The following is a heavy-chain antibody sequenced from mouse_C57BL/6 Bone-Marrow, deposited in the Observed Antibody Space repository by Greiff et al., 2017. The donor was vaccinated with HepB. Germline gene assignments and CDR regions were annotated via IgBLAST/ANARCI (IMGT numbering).Heavy chain of an antibody. J-gene: IGHJ3*01. D-gene: IGHD2-3*01. Sequence: DVQLVESGAELVRPGASVKLSCTASGFNIKDDYMHWVKQRPEQGLEWIGWIDPENGDTEYASKFQGKATITADTSSNTAYLQLSSLTSEDTAVYYCTSIYDGYCYFAYWGQGTLVTVSA. CDR3: TSIYDGYCYFAY. CDR2: IDPENGDT. CDR1: GFNIKDDY. V-gene: IGHV14-4*01.